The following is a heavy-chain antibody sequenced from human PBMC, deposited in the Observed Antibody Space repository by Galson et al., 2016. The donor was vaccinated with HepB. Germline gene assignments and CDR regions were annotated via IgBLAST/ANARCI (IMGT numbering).Heavy chain of an antibody. D-gene: IGHD1-26*01. CDR3: VKDVRSGIWSMDA. Sequence: SLRLSCAVSGFTFSSYAMHWVRQAPGKGLEYVSAINSNGDRTYYADSVRGRFTISRDDSKETLYLQMSSLRAEDTAVYYWVKDVRSGIWSMDAWGKGTTVTVSS. V-gene: IGHV3-64D*06. J-gene: IGHJ6*03. CDR1: GFTFSSYA. CDR2: INSNGDRT.